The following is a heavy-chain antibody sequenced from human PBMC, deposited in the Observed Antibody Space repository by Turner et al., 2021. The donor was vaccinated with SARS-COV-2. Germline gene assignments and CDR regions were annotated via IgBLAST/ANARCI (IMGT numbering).Heavy chain of an antibody. J-gene: IGHJ4*02. V-gene: IGHV3-21*01. D-gene: IGHD3-22*01. CDR2: ISSSRRYI. CDR1: GFTFSSYS. CDR3: ARSPTTPGFYYDSSGYYTPYYFDY. Sequence: EVQLVESGGGLVKPGGSLRLSGAASGFTFSSYSLNWVRQAPGKGLELVSSISSSRRYIYYADSVKGRFTISRDNAKNSLYLQMNSLRAEDTAVYYCARSPTTPGFYYDSSGYYTPYYFDYWGQGTLVTVSS.